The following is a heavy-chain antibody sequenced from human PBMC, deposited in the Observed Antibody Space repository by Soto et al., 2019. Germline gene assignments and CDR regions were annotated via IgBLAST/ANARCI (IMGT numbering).Heavy chain of an antibody. Sequence: PSDTLALTSTASGDSIRSYYWALTRQPPGKGLEWIGYIYYSGSTNYNPSLKSRVTISVDTSKNQFSLKLSSVTAADTAVYYCARHVTAYYDYIWGSYRSYDVAFDIWGQGTMVTVSS. CDR2: IYYSGST. J-gene: IGHJ3*02. D-gene: IGHD3-16*02. V-gene: IGHV4-59*08. CDR1: GDSIRSYY. CDR3: ARHVTAYYDYIWGSYRSYDVAFDI.